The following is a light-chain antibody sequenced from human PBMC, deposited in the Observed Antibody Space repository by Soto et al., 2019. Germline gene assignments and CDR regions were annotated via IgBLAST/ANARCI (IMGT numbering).Light chain of an antibody. CDR2: GAS. CDR3: QHRGKWPRA. Sequence: EIVLTQSPATLSLSPGERATLSCRASQSVSSYLAWYQQKPGQVPRLLIYGASNRATGIPARFSGSGSGTDFSITISSLESEDFAVYYCQHRGKWPRAFGQGAKLEIK. J-gene: IGKJ2*01. V-gene: IGKV3-11*01. CDR1: QSVSSY.